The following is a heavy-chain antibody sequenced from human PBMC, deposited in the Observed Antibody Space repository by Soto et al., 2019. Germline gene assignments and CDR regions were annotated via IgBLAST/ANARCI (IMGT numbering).Heavy chain of an antibody. CDR2: IYPGDSDT. Sequence: PGESVKISCKGSGYSFTSYWIGWVRQMPWKGLEWMGIIYPGDSDTRYSPSFQGQVTISADKSISTAYLQWSSLKASDTAMYYCERIRRAYCSGGSCSIRAHSGGHNWFDPWGQGSLVTVSS. J-gene: IGHJ5*02. D-gene: IGHD2-15*01. CDR3: ERIRRAYCSGGSCSIRAHSGGHNWFDP. V-gene: IGHV5-51*01. CDR1: GYSFTSYW.